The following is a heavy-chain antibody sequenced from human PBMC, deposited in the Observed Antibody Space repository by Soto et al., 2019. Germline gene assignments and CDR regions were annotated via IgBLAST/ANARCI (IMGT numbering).Heavy chain of an antibody. D-gene: IGHD1-26*01. CDR2: IKTDGSVT. Sequence: EVQLVESGGGLVQPGGSLRLSCAASGFTFSSYWMHCVRQAPGKGLVWVSRIKTDGSVTSYADSVKGRFTISRDNAKNTLYLQMNSLRAEDTAVYYCARVGVGAYYFDYWGQGTLVTVSS. J-gene: IGHJ4*02. CDR1: GFTFSSYW. V-gene: IGHV3-74*01. CDR3: ARVGVGAYYFDY.